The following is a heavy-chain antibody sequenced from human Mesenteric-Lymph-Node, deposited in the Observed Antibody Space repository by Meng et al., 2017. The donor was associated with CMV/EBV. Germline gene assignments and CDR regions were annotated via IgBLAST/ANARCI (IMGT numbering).Heavy chain of an antibody. CDR3: ARAGGSGSYSGIDY. D-gene: IGHD1-26*01. CDR2: VNWNGGST. V-gene: IGHV3-20*04. J-gene: IGHJ4*02. Sequence: GGSLRLSCAASGFTFSSYGMHWVRQAPGKGLEWVSGVNWNGGSTGYADSVKGRFTISRDNAKNSLYLQMNSLRAEDTALYYCARAGGSGSYSGIDYWGQGTLVTVSS. CDR1: GFTFSSYG.